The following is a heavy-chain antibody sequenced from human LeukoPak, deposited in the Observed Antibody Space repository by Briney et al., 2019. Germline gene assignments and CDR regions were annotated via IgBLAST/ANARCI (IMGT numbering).Heavy chain of an antibody. J-gene: IGHJ4*02. CDR2: IYPSGNT. CDR1: GGSISSYF. CDR3: AREGTVARGLDY. V-gene: IGHV4-4*07. Sequence: SETLSLICTVSGGSISSYFWTWIRQPAGKGLEWIGRIYPSGNTNYNPSLKSRVSMSVDTSKNQFSLNLTSVTAADTAVYYCAREGTVARGLDYWGQGTLVTVSS. D-gene: IGHD4-17*01.